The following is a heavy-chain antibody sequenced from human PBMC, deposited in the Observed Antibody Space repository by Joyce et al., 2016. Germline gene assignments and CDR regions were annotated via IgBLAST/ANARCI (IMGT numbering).Heavy chain of an antibody. Sequence: QLVESGGGVVKAGGSPRLSCEASGSTFSSSSMSWFRQAPGKGLEWVAAISATSYYIFHAETVRGRFTVSRDNAKKTLYLQMNSLRAEDSAVFYCARGGISYYYAMDVWGQGTTVTVSS. V-gene: IGHV3-21*01. CDR1: GSTFSSSS. CDR3: ARGGISYYYAMDV. CDR2: ISATSYYI. D-gene: IGHD3-16*01. J-gene: IGHJ6*02.